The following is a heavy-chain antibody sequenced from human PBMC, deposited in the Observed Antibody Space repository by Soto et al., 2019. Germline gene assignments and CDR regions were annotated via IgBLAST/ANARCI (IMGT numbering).Heavy chain of an antibody. D-gene: IGHD5-12*01. CDR1: GDSIRSYY. J-gene: IGHJ6*02. V-gene: IGHV4-59*01. CDR3: ARAYGGFDNGLDV. Sequence: SETLSLTCTVSGDSIRSYYWTWIRQPPGKGLELIGYIYYSGSTRYNPSLKSRVTISVDMSRNQFSLKLSSVIAADTAVYYCARAYGGFDNGLDVWGQGTAVTVSS. CDR2: IYYSGST.